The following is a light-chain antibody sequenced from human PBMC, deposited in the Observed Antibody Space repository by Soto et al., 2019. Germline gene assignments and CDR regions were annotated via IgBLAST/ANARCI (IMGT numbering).Light chain of an antibody. Sequence: EIVLTQSPGTLSLSPGERATLSCRASQSVGSAYLAWYQHKPGQAPRLLIYGASSRATGIPDRISGSGSGTAFTLTISRRAPEDFAVYYCQQYGSSRWTFGQGTKVEAK. CDR1: QSVGSAY. CDR3: QQYGSSRWT. CDR2: GAS. J-gene: IGKJ1*01. V-gene: IGKV3-20*01.